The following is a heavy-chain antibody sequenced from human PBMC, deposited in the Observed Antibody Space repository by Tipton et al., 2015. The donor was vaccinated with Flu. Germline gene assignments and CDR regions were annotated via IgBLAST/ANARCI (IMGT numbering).Heavy chain of an antibody. Sequence: TLSLTCTVSGGSISSSSYYWGWIRQPPGKVLEWIGSIYYSGSTYYNPSLTSRVTISVDTSKNQFSLKLSSVTAADTAVYYCALSAGVGAPRYFDYWGQGTLVTVSS. D-gene: IGHD1-26*01. CDR1: GGSISSSSYY. J-gene: IGHJ4*02. CDR3: ALSAGVGAPRYFDY. V-gene: IGHV4-39*07. CDR2: IYYSGST.